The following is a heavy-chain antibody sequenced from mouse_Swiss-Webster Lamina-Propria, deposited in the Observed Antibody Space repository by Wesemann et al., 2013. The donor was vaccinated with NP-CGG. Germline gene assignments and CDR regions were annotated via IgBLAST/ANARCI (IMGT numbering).Heavy chain of an antibody. CDR3: ARDPSGYDGFDY. CDR2: ISYDGSN. CDR1: GYSITSGYY. D-gene: IGHD2-14*01. J-gene: IGHJ2*01. V-gene: IGHV3-6*02. Sequence: DVQLQESGPGLVKPSQSLSLTCSVTGYSITSGYYWNWIRQFPGNKLEWMGYISYDGSNNYNPSLKNRISITRDTSKNQFFLKLNSVTTEDTATYYCARDPSGYDGFDYWGQGTTLTVSS.